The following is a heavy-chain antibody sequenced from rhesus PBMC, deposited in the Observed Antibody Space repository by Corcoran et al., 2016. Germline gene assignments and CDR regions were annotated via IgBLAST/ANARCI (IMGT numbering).Heavy chain of an antibody. V-gene: IGHV4S7*01. Sequence: QLQLQESGPGLVKPSETLSLTCAVSGGSISSGYGWSWIRQPPGKGLEWIGNIFGSIGCTYYNPSLQSRVTISTDASKNQFSLKLSSVTAADTAVYYCARELSTGLDSWGQGVVVTVSS. CDR3: ARELSTGLDS. J-gene: IGHJ6*01. CDR2: IFGSIGCT. D-gene: IGHD2-15*01. CDR1: GGSISSGYG.